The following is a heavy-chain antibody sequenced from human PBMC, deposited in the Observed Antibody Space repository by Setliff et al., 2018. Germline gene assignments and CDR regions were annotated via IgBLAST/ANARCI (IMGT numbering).Heavy chain of an antibody. CDR1: GGSIRNSTHY. V-gene: IGHV4-39*02. CDR2: IYYSGLT. J-gene: IGHJ5*02. Sequence: SETLSLTCTVSGGSIRNSTHYWGWIRQPPGKGLEWIGTIYYSGLTYYTPSLRSRATISVDTSKNRFSLQLSSVTAADTAVYYCAGYQGSGSNYKVVNWFDPWGQGTLVTVS. D-gene: IGHD3-10*01. CDR3: AGYQGSGSNYKVVNWFDP.